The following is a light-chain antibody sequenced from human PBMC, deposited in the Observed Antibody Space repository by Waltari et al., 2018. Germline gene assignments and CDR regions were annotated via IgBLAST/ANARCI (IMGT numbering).Light chain of an antibody. Sequence: QSAPTQPPSVSGSPGQSVTISCTGTSRDVVGYNYVPWYQQHPGKAPTLMIYGVSNRPSGVSDRFSGSKSGNTASLTISGLQAEDEADYYCCSYTTSSTFLFGGGTRLTVL. V-gene: IGLV2-14*01. J-gene: IGLJ2*01. CDR3: CSYTTSSTFL. CDR1: SRDVVGYNY. CDR2: GVS.